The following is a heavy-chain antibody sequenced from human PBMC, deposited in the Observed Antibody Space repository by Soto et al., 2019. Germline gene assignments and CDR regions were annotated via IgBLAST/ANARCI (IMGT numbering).Heavy chain of an antibody. CDR1: GGSISSSSYY. D-gene: IGHD3-16*01. V-gene: IGHV4-39*01. CDR2: IYYSGST. CDR3: ARQTLWGDAFDI. Sequence: QLQLQESGPGLVKPSETLSLTCTVSGGSISSSSYYWGWIRQPPGKGLEWIGSIYYSGSTYYNPSLKSRVTISGDTSKNQFSLKLSSVTAADTAVYYCARQTLWGDAFDIWGQGTMVTVSS. J-gene: IGHJ3*02.